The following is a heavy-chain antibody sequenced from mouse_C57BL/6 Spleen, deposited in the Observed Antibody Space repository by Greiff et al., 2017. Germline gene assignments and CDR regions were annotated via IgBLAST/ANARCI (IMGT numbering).Heavy chain of an antibody. CDR3: ARRNDGYYDD. V-gene: IGHV5-6*02. CDR1: GFTFSSYG. J-gene: IGHJ2*01. Sequence: EVKLQESGGDLVKPGGSLKLSCAASGFTFSSYGMSWVRQTPDKRLEWVATISSGGSYTYYPDSVKGRFTISRDNAKNTLYLQMSSLKSEDTAMYYCARRNDGYYDDWGQGTTLTVSS. D-gene: IGHD2-3*01. CDR2: ISSGGSYT.